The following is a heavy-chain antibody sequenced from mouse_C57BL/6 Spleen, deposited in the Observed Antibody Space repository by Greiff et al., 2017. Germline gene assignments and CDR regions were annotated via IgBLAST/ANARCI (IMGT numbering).Heavy chain of an antibody. Sequence: VQLQQSGPELVKPGASVKISCKASGYTFTDYYMNWVKQSHGKSLEWIGDINPNNGGTSYNQKFKGKATLTVDKSSSTAYMELRSLTSEDSAVYYCARTLGRDWYFDVWGTGTTVTVSS. D-gene: IGHD4-1*01. CDR2: INPNNGGT. CDR3: ARTLGRDWYFDV. V-gene: IGHV1-26*01. CDR1: GYTFTDYY. J-gene: IGHJ1*03.